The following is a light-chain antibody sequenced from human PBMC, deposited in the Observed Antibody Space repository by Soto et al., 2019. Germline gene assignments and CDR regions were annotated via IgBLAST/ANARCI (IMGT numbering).Light chain of an antibody. Sequence: ILLTQSQGTLSLSPGERATLSCRASQSVSSNLAWYQQKPGQAPRLLIYGASTRATGIPARFSGSGSGTEFTLTISSLQSEDFAVYYCQHYNNWPRTFGQGTKVDIK. V-gene: IGKV3-15*01. CDR2: GAS. CDR1: QSVSSN. CDR3: QHYNNWPRT. J-gene: IGKJ1*01.